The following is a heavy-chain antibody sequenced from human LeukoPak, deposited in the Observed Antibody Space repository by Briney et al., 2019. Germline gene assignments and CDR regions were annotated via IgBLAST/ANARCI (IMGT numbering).Heavy chain of an antibody. J-gene: IGHJ5*02. Sequence: SETLSLTCAVSGGSISSGGYSWSWIRQPPGKGLEWIGYIYHSGSTYYNPSLKSRVTISVDRSKSQFSLKLSSVTAADTAVYYCARSVAGTPNWFDPWGQGTLVTVSS. CDR2: IYHSGST. D-gene: IGHD6-19*01. CDR1: GGSISSGGYS. V-gene: IGHV4-30-2*01. CDR3: ARSVAGTPNWFDP.